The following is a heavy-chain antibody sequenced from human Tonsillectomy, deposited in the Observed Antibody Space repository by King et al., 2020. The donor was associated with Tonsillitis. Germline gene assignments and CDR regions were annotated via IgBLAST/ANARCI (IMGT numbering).Heavy chain of an antibody. D-gene: IGHD6-13*01. J-gene: IGHJ4*02. V-gene: IGHV3-30*18. CDR2: VSSDGSNK. CDR1: GFTFNAYG. Sequence: VQLVQSGGGVVQPGRSLTLSCAASGFTFNAYGLHWVRQAPGKGLEWVAVVSSDGSNKYYVESVKGRFTISRDNSENTLYLQMNSLRPEDTAVYYCAKDTYRGSGWYYVDSWGQGTLVTVSS. CDR3: AKDTYRGSGWYYVDS.